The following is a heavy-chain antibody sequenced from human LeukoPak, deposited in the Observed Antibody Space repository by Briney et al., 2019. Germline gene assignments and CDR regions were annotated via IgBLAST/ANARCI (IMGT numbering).Heavy chain of an antibody. J-gene: IGHJ4*02. V-gene: IGHV3-9*01. D-gene: IGHD2-15*01. CDR2: VSWNSGSI. Sequence: GGSLRLSCAASGFTFDDYAMHWVRQAPGKGLEWVSGVSWNSGSIGYAVSVKGRFTISRDNAKNSLYLQMNSLRAEDTAVYYCAKGRDIVVVVAAADYWGQGTLVTVSS. CDR3: AKGRDIVVVVAAADY. CDR1: GFTFDDYA.